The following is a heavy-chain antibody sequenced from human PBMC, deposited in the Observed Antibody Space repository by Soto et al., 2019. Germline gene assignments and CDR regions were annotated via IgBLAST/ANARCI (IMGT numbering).Heavy chain of an antibody. V-gene: IGHV4-31*03. D-gene: IGHD3-10*01. J-gene: IGHJ6*02. Sequence: SETRSLTCTLAGHSITSGGDYWSWLRQPPGKGLEWSGYIYHSGGASYNPSLRGRAVISIDKSKNQFSLRLNAVTAADTATYYCARDYYGAGSQYYYYGMEVWGQGTTVTVSS. CDR1: GHSITSGGDY. CDR2: IYHSGGA. CDR3: ARDYYGAGSQYYYYGMEV.